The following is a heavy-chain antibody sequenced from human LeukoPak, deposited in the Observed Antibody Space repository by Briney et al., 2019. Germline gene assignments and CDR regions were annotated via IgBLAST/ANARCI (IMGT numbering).Heavy chain of an antibody. J-gene: IGHJ6*03. Sequence: SVKVSCKASGGTFSSYAISWVRQAPGQGLEWMGGIIPIFGTANYAQKFQGRVTITADKSTSTAYMELSSLRSEDTAAYYCGGYSYGSDYYYYMDVWGKGTTVTVSS. CDR1: GGTFSSYA. D-gene: IGHD5-18*01. V-gene: IGHV1-69*06. CDR3: GGYSYGSDYYYYMDV. CDR2: IIPIFGTA.